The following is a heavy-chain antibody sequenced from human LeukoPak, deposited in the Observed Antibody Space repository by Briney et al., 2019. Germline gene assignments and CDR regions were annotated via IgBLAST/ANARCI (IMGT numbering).Heavy chain of an antibody. CDR3: AKVYSSFTYYYYYYMDV. CDR1: GFTFSSYG. D-gene: IGHD6-6*01. Sequence: GGSLRLSCAASGFTFSSYGMHWVRQAPGKGLEWVAFIRYDGSNKYYADSVKGRFTISRDNSKNTLCLQMNSLRAEDTAVYYCAKVYSSFTYYYYYYMDVWGKGTTVTVSS. CDR2: IRYDGSNK. V-gene: IGHV3-30*02. J-gene: IGHJ6*03.